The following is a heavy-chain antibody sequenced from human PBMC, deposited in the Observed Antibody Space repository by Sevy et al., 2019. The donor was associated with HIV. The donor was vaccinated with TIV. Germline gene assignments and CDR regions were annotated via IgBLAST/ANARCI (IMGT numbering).Heavy chain of an antibody. J-gene: IGHJ4*02. D-gene: IGHD2-21*02. CDR1: GFIFSNYN. CDR2: ISSSSNDI. Sequence: GGSLRLSCAASGFIFSNYNMNWVRQAPGKGLEWVSFISSSSNDIYYADSVKGRFTISRDNAKNSLYLQMNSLRAEDTAVYYCARKMELLVRDYWGQGTLVTVS. CDR3: ARKMELLVRDY. V-gene: IGHV3-21*01.